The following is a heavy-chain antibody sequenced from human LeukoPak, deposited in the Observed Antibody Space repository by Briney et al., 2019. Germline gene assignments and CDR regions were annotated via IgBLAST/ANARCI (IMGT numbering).Heavy chain of an antibody. CDR3: ARGGRGSAAVVAPRSFDI. D-gene: IGHD3-22*01. Sequence: GGSLRLSCAASGFTFSSYAMHWVRQAPGKGLEWVAVISYDGSNKYYADSVKGRFTISRDISKNTLYLQMNSLRAEDSALYYRARGGRGSAAVVAPRSFDIWGQGTMVTVSS. J-gene: IGHJ3*02. V-gene: IGHV3-30*14. CDR2: ISYDGSNK. CDR1: GFTFSSYA.